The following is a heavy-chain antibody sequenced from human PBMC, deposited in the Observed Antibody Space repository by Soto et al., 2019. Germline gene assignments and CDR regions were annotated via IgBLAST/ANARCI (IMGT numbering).Heavy chain of an antibody. CDR3: AKDRLRGYNYLGVGGFDY. V-gene: IGHV3-23*01. CDR2: ISGSGSST. CDR1: GFTFSSYA. J-gene: IGHJ4*02. D-gene: IGHD5-18*01. Sequence: EVQLLESGGGLVQPGGSLRLSCAASGFTFSSYAMSWVRQVPGKGLEWVSDISGSGSSTYYADSVKGRFTISRDNYKNTLYLQMNSLRAEDTAVYYYAKDRLRGYNYLGVGGFDYWGQGTLVTVSS.